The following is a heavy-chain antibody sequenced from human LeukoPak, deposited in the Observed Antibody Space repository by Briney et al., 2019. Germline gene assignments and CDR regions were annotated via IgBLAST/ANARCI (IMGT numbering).Heavy chain of an antibody. J-gene: IGHJ5*02. CDR3: ASNRWGYGDWNWFDP. CDR1: GYTFTSYY. D-gene: IGHD4-17*01. CDR2: INPSGGST. V-gene: IGHV1-46*01. Sequence: ASVKVSCKASGYTFTSYYMHWVRQAPGQGLEWMGIINPSGGSTSYAQKFQGRVTITADKSTSTAYMELSSLRSEDTAVYYCASNRWGYGDWNWFDPWGQGTLVTVSS.